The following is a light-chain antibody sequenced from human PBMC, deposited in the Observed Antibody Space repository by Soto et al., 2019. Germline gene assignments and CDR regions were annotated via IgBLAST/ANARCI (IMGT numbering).Light chain of an antibody. J-gene: IGKJ1*01. V-gene: IGKV1-27*01. CDR3: QKSNSARWT. CDR2: AAS. CDR1: QGISNY. Sequence: DIQMTQSPSSLSASVGDRVTITCRASQGISNYLAWYQQKPGKVPNLLMYAASTLQSGVPSRFSVSGSGTDFSLTTSSLQPEDVATYYCQKSNSARWTFGQGTKVEIK.